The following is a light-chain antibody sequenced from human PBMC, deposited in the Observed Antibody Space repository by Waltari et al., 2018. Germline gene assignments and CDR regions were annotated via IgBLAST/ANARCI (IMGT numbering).Light chain of an antibody. V-gene: IGLV3-1*01. J-gene: IGLJ1*01. CDR2: EDR. Sequence: SYELSQPPSLSVSPGPTASITCSGDGLEDKYASWYQHKAGQSPVLVIYEDRRRPSEIPARFSASNSGTIATLTITGTQPMDEADYYCQTWGGTTSYVFGTGTRVTVL. CDR3: QTWGGTTSYV. CDR1: GLEDKY.